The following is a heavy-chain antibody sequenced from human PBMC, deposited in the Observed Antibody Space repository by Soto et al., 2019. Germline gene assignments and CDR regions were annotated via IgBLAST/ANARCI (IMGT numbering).Heavy chain of an antibody. Sequence: PGESLKISCKGSGYSFTSYWIGWVRQMPGKGLELMGIIYPGDSETTYSPSFQGQVTISADKSISTAFLQWSSLKASDTAMYFCARHRYPYHYDSSGYSTNWFDPWGQGTLVTVSS. CDR3: ARHRYPYHYDSSGYSTNWFDP. V-gene: IGHV5-51*01. CDR2: IYPGDSET. CDR1: GYSFTSYW. D-gene: IGHD3-22*01. J-gene: IGHJ5*02.